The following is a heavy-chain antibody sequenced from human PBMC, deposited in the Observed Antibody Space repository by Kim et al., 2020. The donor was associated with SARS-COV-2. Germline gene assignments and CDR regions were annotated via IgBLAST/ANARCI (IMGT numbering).Heavy chain of an antibody. J-gene: IGHJ4*02. V-gene: IGHV3-74*01. CDR1: GLAFSSYW. CDR2: IKGDWSAT. Sequence: GGSLRLSCAASGLAFSSYWMFWVRQPPGKGLLWVSHIKGDWSATVYADSVKGRFTVSRDNAKNTLYLQLSTLRAEDTAVYYCATGNNWSFDYWGPGTLVT. CDR3: ATGNNWSFDY. D-gene: IGHD1-1*01.